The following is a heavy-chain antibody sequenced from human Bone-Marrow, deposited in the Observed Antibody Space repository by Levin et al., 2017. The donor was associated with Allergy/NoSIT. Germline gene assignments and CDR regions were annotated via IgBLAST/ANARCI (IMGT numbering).Heavy chain of an antibody. J-gene: IGHJ4*02. Sequence: SETLSLTCSVSGSSIRSAYYWGWIRQPPGKGLEWIGSVFHTGTTSYNPSLRSRVTISRDTSRNHFSLQLRSVTAADTAIYYCVRDGGYQLLPLLSYFDYWGQGVLVTVSS. D-gene: IGHD1-26*01. V-gene: IGHV4-38-2*02. CDR2: VFHTGTT. CDR3: VRDGGYQLLPLLSYFDY. CDR1: GSSIRSAYY.